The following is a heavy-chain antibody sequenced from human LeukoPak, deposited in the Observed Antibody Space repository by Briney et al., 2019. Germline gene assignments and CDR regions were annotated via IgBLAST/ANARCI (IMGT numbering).Heavy chain of an antibody. CDR1: RFTFSNYG. CDR3: VKRSGGRSAATNGDYYYGMDV. J-gene: IGHJ6*02. D-gene: IGHD2-8*01. V-gene: IGHV3-48*01. CDR2: INSRSSTI. Sequence: PGGSLRLSCAASRFTFSNYGVNWVRQAPGKGLEWVSYINSRSSTIYYADSVRGRFTISRDNAKNSLYLQMNSLRTEDTALYHCVKRSGGRSAATNGDYYYGMDVWGLGTTVTVSS.